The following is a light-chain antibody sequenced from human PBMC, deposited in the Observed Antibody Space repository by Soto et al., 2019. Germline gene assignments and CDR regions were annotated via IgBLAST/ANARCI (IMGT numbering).Light chain of an antibody. J-gene: IGLJ3*02. CDR3: ASWDDTLNALV. CDR2: ANS. V-gene: IGLV1-44*01. Sequence: QPVLTQPPSASGTPGQRVTISCSGSSSNIGGNPVTWYQRLPGTAPTLLIYANSQRPSGVPDRFSGSKSGASASLAISGLQSEDEADYYCASWDDTLNALVFGGGTKLTVL. CDR1: SSNIGGNP.